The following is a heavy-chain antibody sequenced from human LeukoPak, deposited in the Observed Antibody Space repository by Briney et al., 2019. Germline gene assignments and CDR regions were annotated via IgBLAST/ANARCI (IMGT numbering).Heavy chain of an antibody. D-gene: IGHD3-22*01. CDR1: GFTFNDYY. Sequence: PGGSLRLSCTASGFTFNDYYMSWIRQAPGKGPEWLSYISGSENTIYYADSVRGRFTISRDNAKNSLSLQMNSLRAEDTALYYCARYDTSGYYPDFWGQGTLLTVS. V-gene: IGHV3-11*01. CDR3: ARYDTSGYYPDF. CDR2: ISGSENTI. J-gene: IGHJ4*02.